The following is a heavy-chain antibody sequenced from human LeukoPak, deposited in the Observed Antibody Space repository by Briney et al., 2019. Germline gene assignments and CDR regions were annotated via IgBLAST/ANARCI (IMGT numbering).Heavy chain of an antibody. J-gene: IGHJ4*02. CDR1: GFTFSSYA. Sequence: GGPLRLSCAASGFTFSSYAMSWVRQAPGKGLEWVSAISGSGGSTYYADSVKGRFTISRDNSKNTLYLQMNSLRAEDTAVYYCAKDGRFLEWLFDYWGQGTLVTVSS. CDR2: ISGSGGST. V-gene: IGHV3-23*01. CDR3: AKDGRFLEWLFDY. D-gene: IGHD3-3*01.